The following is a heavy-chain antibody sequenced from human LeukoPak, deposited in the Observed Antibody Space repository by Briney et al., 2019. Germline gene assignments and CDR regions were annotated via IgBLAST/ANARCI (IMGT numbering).Heavy chain of an antibody. D-gene: IGHD2-21*02. CDR2: IDPSDSYT. Sequence: GESLKISCKGSGYSFTSDSISWVRQMPGKGLEWMGRIDPSDSYTHYGPSFQGHVSFSADKSINTAYVQWSSLKASDTAMYYCASGGDWFDYWGQRTPVTVSS. V-gene: IGHV5-10-1*01. CDR3: ASGGDWFDY. CDR1: GYSFTSDS. J-gene: IGHJ4*02.